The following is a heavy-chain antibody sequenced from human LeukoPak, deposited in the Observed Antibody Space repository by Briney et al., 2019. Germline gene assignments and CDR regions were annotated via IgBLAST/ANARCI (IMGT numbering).Heavy chain of an antibody. CDR2: INPEGTEP. V-gene: IGHV3-7*01. D-gene: IGHD5-24*01. CDR3: VRDRGWQHFDF. Sequence: GEALRLSCAASGFTFSSSRMTGVRQSPGKGLDRVANINPEGTEPYLADSVKGRFTISRDNASNSLFLQMNSLRVEDTAVYYCVRDRGWQHFDFWGQGALVTVSS. CDR1: GFTFSSSR. J-gene: IGHJ4*02.